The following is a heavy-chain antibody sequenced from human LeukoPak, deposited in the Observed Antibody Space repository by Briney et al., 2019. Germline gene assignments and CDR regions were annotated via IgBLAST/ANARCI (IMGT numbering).Heavy chain of an antibody. V-gene: IGHV3-74*01. CDR3: ARDRIRGDY. CDR2: INSDGSST. CDR1: GFTFSSYW. Sequence: QPGGSPRLSCVASGFTFSSYWMHCVRQAPGKGLVWVSRINSDGSSTSYADSVKGRFTISRDNAKNTLYLQVNSLRAEDTAVYYCARDRIRGDYWGQGTLVTVSS. J-gene: IGHJ4*02. D-gene: IGHD1-14*01.